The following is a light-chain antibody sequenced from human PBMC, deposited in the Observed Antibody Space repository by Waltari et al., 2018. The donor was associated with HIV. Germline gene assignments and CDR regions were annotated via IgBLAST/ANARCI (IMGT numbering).Light chain of an antibody. CDR2: DVT. CDR1: TSDIGGYTY. Sequence: QSALTQPPSASGSPGQSVTISCTGTTSDIGGYTYVSWYQQHPGEAPRPIIYDVTKRPSGVPCRFSGSKSGNTASLTVSGLQAEDEAEYYCNSYAGSSKSYVFGTGTKVTVL. J-gene: IGLJ1*01. V-gene: IGLV2-8*01. CDR3: NSYAGSSKSYV.